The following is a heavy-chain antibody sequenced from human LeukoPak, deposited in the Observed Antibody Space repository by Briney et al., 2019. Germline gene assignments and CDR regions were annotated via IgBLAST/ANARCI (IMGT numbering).Heavy chain of an antibody. D-gene: IGHD2-15*01. CDR3: TSWWQLYYFDY. Sequence: PSEALSLTCTVSGGSISSGDYYWSWVRQPPGKGLEWIGYIYYSGSTYYNPSLKSRVTISVDTSKNQFSLKLSSVTAADTAVYYCTSWWQLYYFDYWGQGTLVTVSS. J-gene: IGHJ4*02. CDR1: GGSISSGDYY. V-gene: IGHV4-30-4*01. CDR2: IYYSGST.